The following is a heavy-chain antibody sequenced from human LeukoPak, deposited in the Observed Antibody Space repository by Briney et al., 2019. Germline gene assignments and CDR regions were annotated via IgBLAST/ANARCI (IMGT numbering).Heavy chain of an antibody. CDR1: GGSISSSSYY. D-gene: IGHD2-21*02. V-gene: IGHV4-39*01. J-gene: IGHJ6*02. Sequence: SETLSLTCTVSGGSISSSSYYWGWIRQPPGKGLEWIGSIYYSGSTYYNPSLKSRVTISVDTSKNQFSLELSSVTAADTAVYYCASFRCGGDCSLYYYGMDVWGQGTTVTVSS. CDR3: ASFRCGGDCSLYYYGMDV. CDR2: IYYSGST.